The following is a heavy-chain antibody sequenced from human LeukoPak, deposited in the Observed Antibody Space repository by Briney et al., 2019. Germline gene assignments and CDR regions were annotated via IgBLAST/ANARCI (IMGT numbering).Heavy chain of an antibody. Sequence: SETLSLTCAVYGGSFSGYYWSWIRQPPGKGLEWIGEINHSGSTNYNPSLKSRVTISVDTSKNQFSLKLSSVTAADTAVYYCERRRITMIVMFDPWGQGTLVTVSS. V-gene: IGHV4-34*01. CDR3: ERRRITMIVMFDP. CDR1: GGSFSGYY. D-gene: IGHD3-22*01. J-gene: IGHJ5*02. CDR2: INHSGST.